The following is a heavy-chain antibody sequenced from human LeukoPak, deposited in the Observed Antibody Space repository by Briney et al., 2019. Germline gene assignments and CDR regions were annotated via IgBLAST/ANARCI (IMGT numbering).Heavy chain of an antibody. V-gene: IGHV4-59*01. Sequence: SETLSLTCTVSGGSISSYYWSWIRQPPGKGLEWIGYIYYSGSTNYNPSLKSRVTISVDTSKNQFSLNLGSVTAADTAVYYCARGPLRFLEYYFDYWGQGTLVTVSS. D-gene: IGHD3-3*01. CDR2: IYYSGST. CDR1: GGSISSYY. J-gene: IGHJ4*02. CDR3: ARGPLRFLEYYFDY.